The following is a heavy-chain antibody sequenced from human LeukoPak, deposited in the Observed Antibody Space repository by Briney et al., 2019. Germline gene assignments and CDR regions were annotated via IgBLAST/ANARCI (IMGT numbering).Heavy chain of an antibody. CDR2: INPNSGGT. Sequence: ASVKVSCKASGYTFTGYYMHWVRQAPGQELEWMGRINPNSGGTNYAQKFQGRVTMTRDTSISTAYMELSRLRSDDTAVYYCARGSGIAARPRIDYWGQGTLVTVSS. J-gene: IGHJ4*02. CDR3: ARGSGIAARPRIDY. CDR1: GYTFTGYY. D-gene: IGHD6-6*01. V-gene: IGHV1-2*06.